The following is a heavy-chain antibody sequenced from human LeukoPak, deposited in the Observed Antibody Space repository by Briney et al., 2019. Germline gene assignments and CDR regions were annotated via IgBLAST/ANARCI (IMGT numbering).Heavy chain of an antibody. J-gene: IGHJ3*02. CDR1: GGSISSYY. Sequence: PSETLSLTCTVSGGSISSYYWSWIRQPPGKGLEWIGYIYYSGSTNYNPSLKSRVTISVDTSKNQFSLKLSSVTAADTAAYYCARDAGEYSSGWPDAFDIWGQGTMVTVSS. CDR3: ARDAGEYSSGWPDAFDI. CDR2: IYYSGST. V-gene: IGHV4-59*01. D-gene: IGHD6-19*01.